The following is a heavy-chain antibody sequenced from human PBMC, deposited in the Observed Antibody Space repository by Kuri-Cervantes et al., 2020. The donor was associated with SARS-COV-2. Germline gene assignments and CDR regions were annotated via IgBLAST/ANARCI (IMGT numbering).Heavy chain of an antibody. CDR1: GGSISSSSYY. CDR2: IYYSGST. D-gene: IGHD4-17*01. Sequence: SETLSLTCTVSGGSISSSSYYWGWIRQPPGKGLEWIGSIYYSGSTYYNPSLKSRVTISVDTSKNQFSLKLSSVTAADTAVYYCARLDGDPARFDPWGQGTLVTVSS. V-gene: IGHV4-39*01. J-gene: IGHJ5*02. CDR3: ARLDGDPARFDP.